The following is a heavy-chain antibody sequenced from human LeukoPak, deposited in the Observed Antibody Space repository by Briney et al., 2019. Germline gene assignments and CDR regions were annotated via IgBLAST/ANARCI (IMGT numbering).Heavy chain of an antibody. CDR2: INTNTGHP. Sequence: ASVKVSCKASGYTFSSFALNWVRQAPGQGLEWMGRINTNTGHPTYAQGFIGRFVFSLDTSVSTAYLQISSLKAEDTAVYYCARDFGSGSSGPIGYWGQGTLVPVSS. D-gene: IGHD3-10*01. J-gene: IGHJ4*02. CDR3: ARDFGSGSSGPIGY. V-gene: IGHV7-4-1*01. CDR1: GYTFSSFA.